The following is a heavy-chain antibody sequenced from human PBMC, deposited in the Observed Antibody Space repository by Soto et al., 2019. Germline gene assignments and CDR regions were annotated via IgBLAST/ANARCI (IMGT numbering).Heavy chain of an antibody. CDR2: IGTTGDT. D-gene: IGHD3-22*01. CDR1: GFTFSSYD. V-gene: IGHV3-13*04. Sequence: GGSLRLSCAASGFTFSSYDMHWVRQGTGKGLEWVSAIGTTGDTYYAGSVKGRFTISRENAKNSLYLQMNSLRAGDTAIYFCARAIGPTLFDYWGQGTLVTVSS. CDR3: ARAIGPTLFDY. J-gene: IGHJ4*02.